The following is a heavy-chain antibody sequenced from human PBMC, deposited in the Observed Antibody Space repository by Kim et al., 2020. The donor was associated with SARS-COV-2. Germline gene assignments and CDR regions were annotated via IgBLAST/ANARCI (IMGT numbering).Heavy chain of an antibody. CDR3: ARDRIGHCSSTSCSLHFDY. J-gene: IGHJ4*02. CDR1: GGSISSHS. V-gene: IGHV4-59*11. D-gene: IGHD2-2*01. Sequence: SETLSLTCTVSGGSISSHSWSWIRQPPGKGLEWIGYTYYSESTNYNPSLKSRVTISVDTSKNQFSLKLSSVTAADAAVYYCARDRIGHCSSTSCSLHFDYWGQGTLVTVSS. CDR2: TYYSEST.